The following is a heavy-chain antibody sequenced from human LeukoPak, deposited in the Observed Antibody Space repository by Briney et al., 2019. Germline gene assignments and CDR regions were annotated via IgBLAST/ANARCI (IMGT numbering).Heavy chain of an antibody. Sequence: PGGSLRLSCAASGFTFSSYGMHWVRQAPGKGLEWVAVIWYDGSNKYYADSVKGRFTISRDNSKNTLYLQMNSLRAEDTAVYYCARGSIYYDSSGYYSFDASDIWGQGTMVTVSS. D-gene: IGHD3-22*01. J-gene: IGHJ3*02. CDR1: GFTFSSYG. CDR2: IWYDGSNK. V-gene: IGHV3-33*01. CDR3: ARGSIYYDSSGYYSFDASDI.